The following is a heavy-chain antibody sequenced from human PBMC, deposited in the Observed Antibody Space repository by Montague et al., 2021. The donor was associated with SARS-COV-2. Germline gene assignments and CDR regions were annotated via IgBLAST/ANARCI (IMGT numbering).Heavy chain of an antibody. D-gene: IGHD3-10*01. CDR2: IYTSRST. V-gene: IGHV4-61*02. CDR3: ARVGVGTMVRGVIPAYYYGMDV. Sequence: TLSLTCTVSGGSISSGSYYWSWIRQPAGKGLEWIGRIYTSRSTNYNPSLKSRVTISVDTSKNQFSLKLSSVTAADTAVYYCARVGVGTMVRGVIPAYYYGMDVWGQRTTVTVSS. J-gene: IGHJ6*02. CDR1: GGSISSGSYY.